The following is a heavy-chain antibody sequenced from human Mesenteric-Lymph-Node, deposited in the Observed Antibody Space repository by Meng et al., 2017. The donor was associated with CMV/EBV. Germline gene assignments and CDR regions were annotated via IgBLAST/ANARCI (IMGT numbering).Heavy chain of an antibody. D-gene: IGHD5-24*01. Sequence: ASVKVSCKASGYTFTGYYMHWVRQAPGQGLEWMGWINPNSGGTNYAQKFQGRVTMTRDTSISTAYMELSRLRSDDTAVYYCARVPLDERGAYYFDYWGQGTLVTVSS. CDR1: GYTFTGYY. V-gene: IGHV1-2*02. CDR2: INPNSGGT. CDR3: ARVPLDERGAYYFDY. J-gene: IGHJ4*02.